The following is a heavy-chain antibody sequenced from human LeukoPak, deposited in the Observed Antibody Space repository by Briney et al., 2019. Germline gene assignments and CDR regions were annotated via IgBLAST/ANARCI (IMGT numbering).Heavy chain of an antibody. CDR2: IYSGGST. Sequence: GGFLRLSCAASGFTVSSNYMSWVRQAPGKGLEWVSVIYSGGSTYYADSVKGRFTISRHNSKNTLYLQMNSLRAEDTAVYYCARDLVGGSYGLQFDYWGQGTLVTVSS. V-gene: IGHV3-53*04. D-gene: IGHD5-18*01. CDR3: ARDLVGGSYGLQFDY. J-gene: IGHJ4*02. CDR1: GFTVSSNY.